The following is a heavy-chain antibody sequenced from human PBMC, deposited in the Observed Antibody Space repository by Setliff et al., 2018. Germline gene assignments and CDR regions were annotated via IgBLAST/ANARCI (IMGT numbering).Heavy chain of an antibody. CDR1: GYSFSRSW. J-gene: IGHJ3*01. CDR2: VYPGDSDT. V-gene: IGHV5-51*01. D-gene: IGHD2-2*03. CDR3: ARLIGSCSSSSCSGALDL. Sequence: PGESLTISCQGFGYSFSRSWIVWVRQMPGRGLEWLGIVYPGDSDTRYNPSFQGQVTISVDKSIDTAYLQSSSLKASDSAIYYCARLIGSCSSSSCSGALDLWGQGTMVT.